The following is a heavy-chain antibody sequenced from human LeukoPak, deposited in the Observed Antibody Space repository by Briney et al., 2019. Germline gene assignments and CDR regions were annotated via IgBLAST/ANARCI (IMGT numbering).Heavy chain of an antibody. CDR2: IYHSGST. Sequence: SETLSLTCTVSGYSISSGYYWGWIRQPPGKGLEWIGSIYHSGSTYYNPSLKSRVTISVDTSKDQFSLKLSSVTAADTAVYYCARVGLWFGESDDAFDIWGQGTMVTVSS. D-gene: IGHD3-10*01. V-gene: IGHV4-38-2*02. J-gene: IGHJ3*02. CDR1: GYSISSGYY. CDR3: ARVGLWFGESDDAFDI.